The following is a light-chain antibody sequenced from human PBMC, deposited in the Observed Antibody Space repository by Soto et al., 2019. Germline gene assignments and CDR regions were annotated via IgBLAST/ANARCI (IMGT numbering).Light chain of an antibody. J-gene: IGLJ1*01. Sequence: ALTQPASVSGSPGQSITISCSGTSSDIGSYDHVAWYQQFPGKSPKPIIYAVSDRPSGVSDRFSGSKSGISASLTISGLQTEDEADYYCISYTDRQSYLFGTGTKVTVL. CDR2: AVS. V-gene: IGLV2-14*03. CDR3: ISYTDRQSYL. CDR1: SSDIGSYDH.